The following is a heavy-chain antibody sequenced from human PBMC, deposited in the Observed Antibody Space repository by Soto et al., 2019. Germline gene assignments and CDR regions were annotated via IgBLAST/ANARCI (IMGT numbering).Heavy chain of an antibody. Sequence: EVPLVESGGGLVQPGGCLKLSCAASGFTFSDSDMHWVRQASGKGLEWVGRIRSKANSYATAYGESVKGRFIISRDDSKNTAYLQMNSLKTEDTAVYYCIPAYCGGDCYSWWHSFDFWGQGTLVTVSS. CDR1: GFTFSDSD. V-gene: IGHV3-73*01. CDR3: IPAYCGGDCYSWWHSFDF. D-gene: IGHD2-21*02. J-gene: IGHJ4*02. CDR2: IRSKANSYAT.